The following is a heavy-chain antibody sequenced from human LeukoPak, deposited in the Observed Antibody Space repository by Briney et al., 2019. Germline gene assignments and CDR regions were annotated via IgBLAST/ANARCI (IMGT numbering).Heavy chain of an antibody. CDR1: GGTISSYY. CDR2: IYHSAHT. V-gene: IGHV4-59*08. D-gene: IGHD3-22*01. J-gene: IGHJ4*02. Sequence: SETLSLTSTGSGGTISSYYWSWLRQPPGKGREWIGYIYHSAHTNYHPSLKSRVTISVDTSKNQFSLKLSSVTAADTAVYYCARGDYYDSSGYVADYWGQGTLVTVSS. CDR3: ARGDYYDSSGYVADY.